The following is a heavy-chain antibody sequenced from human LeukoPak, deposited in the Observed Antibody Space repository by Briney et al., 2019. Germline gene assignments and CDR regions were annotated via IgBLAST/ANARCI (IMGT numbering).Heavy chain of an antibody. Sequence: GGSLRLSCAASGFTFNSFNMDWVRQAPGKGLEWISFISNSRNISHYADSVKGRFTISRDNVKNSLYLQMNNLRPEDTAVYYCAREGVVTPFDYWGQGALVIVSS. V-gene: IGHV3-48*01. CDR1: GFTFNSFN. CDR3: AREGVVTPFDY. J-gene: IGHJ4*02. D-gene: IGHD4-23*01. CDR2: ISNSRNIS.